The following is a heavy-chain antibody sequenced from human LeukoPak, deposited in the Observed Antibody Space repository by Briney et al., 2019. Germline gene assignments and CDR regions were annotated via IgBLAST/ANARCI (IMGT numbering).Heavy chain of an antibody. CDR1: GYTFTGYY. V-gene: IGHV1-2*02. D-gene: IGHD3-3*01. CDR2: INPNSGGT. Sequence: ALVKVSCKASGYTFTGYYMHWVRQAPGQGLEWMGWINPNSGGTNYAQKFQGRVTMTRDTSISTAYMELSRLRSDDTAVYYCARGGRTGTIFGVVTFDYWGQGTLVTVSS. CDR3: ARGGRTGTIFGVVTFDY. J-gene: IGHJ4*02.